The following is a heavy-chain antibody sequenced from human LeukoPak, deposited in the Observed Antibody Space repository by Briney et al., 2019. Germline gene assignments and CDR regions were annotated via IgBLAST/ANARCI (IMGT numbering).Heavy chain of an antibody. Sequence: SETLSLTCAVYGGSFSGYYWSWIRQPPGKGLEWIGEINHSGSTNYNPSLKSRVTISVDTSKNQFSLKLSSVTAADTAVYYCARGLVVVPAAVYYYYGMDVWGQGTTVTVSS. J-gene: IGHJ6*02. CDR3: ARGLVVVPAAVYYYYGMDV. CDR2: INHSGST. D-gene: IGHD2-2*01. V-gene: IGHV4-34*01. CDR1: GGSFSGYY.